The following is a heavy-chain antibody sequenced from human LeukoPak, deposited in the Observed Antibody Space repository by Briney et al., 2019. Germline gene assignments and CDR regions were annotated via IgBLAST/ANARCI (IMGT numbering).Heavy chain of an antibody. J-gene: IGHJ3*02. Sequence: GESLKIYCKISGYSFTSYWIAWVRQLPGKGPECMGIMYPGDSDTRYSPSFQGQVTISADKSISTAYLQWSSLRASDTAMYYCTRQGPGAFDIWGQGTMVTVSS. CDR3: TRQGPGAFDI. CDR2: MYPGDSDT. V-gene: IGHV5-51*01. CDR1: GYSFTSYW.